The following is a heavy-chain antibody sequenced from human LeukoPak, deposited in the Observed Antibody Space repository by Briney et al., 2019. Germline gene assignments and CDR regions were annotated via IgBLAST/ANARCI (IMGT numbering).Heavy chain of an antibody. CDR1: GFTFSSYA. J-gene: IGHJ4*02. Sequence: PGGSLRLSCAASGFTFSSYAMHWVRQAPGKGLEWVAVISYDGSNKYYADSVKGRLTISRDNSKNTLYLQMNSLRAEDTAVYYCASAQNSVDTAWDYWGQGTLVTVSS. CDR2: ISYDGSNK. D-gene: IGHD5-18*01. V-gene: IGHV3-30-3*01. CDR3: ASAQNSVDTAWDY.